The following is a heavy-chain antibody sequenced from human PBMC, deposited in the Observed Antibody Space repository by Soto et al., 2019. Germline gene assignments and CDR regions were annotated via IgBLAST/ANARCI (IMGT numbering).Heavy chain of an antibody. CDR2: ISYDGSDK. Sequence: QVQLVESGGGVVQPGRSLRLSCAASGFTFSSYGMHWVRQAPGKGLEWVAVISYDGSDKYYADSLKGRFTISRDNSKNTLYLQMNSLRAEDTAVYYCAKDPVVLMVYTIPYFDYWGQGTLVTASS. D-gene: IGHD2-8*01. CDR3: AKDPVVLMVYTIPYFDY. CDR1: GFTFSSYG. V-gene: IGHV3-30*18. J-gene: IGHJ4*02.